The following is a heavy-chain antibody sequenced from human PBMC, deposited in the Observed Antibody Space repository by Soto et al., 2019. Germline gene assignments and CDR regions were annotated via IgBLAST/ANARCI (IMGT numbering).Heavy chain of an antibody. CDR3: ASHYGDYGSYYYYGMDV. V-gene: IGHV4-30-4*01. D-gene: IGHD4-17*01. CDR2: IYYSGGT. J-gene: IGHJ6*02. CDR1: GGSISSGDYY. Sequence: SETLSLTCTVSGGSISSGDYYWSWIRQPPGKGLEWIGYIYYSGGTYYNPSLKSRVTISVDTSKNQFSLKLSSVTAADTAVYYCASHYGDYGSYYYYGMDVWGQGATVTVSS.